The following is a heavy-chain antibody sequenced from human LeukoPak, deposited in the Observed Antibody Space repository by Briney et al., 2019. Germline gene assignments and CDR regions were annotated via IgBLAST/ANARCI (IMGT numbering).Heavy chain of an antibody. Sequence: PWETLSLTCAVYGGSFSGYYWSWIRQPTGKGLEWIGEINHSGSTNYNPSLKSRVTISVDTSKNQFSLKLSSVTAADTAVYYCARGVGYSYGYRTYYYYYMDVWGKGTTVTVSS. CDR1: GGSFSGYY. J-gene: IGHJ6*03. CDR3: ARGVGYSYGYRTYYYYYMDV. CDR2: INHSGST. D-gene: IGHD5-18*01. V-gene: IGHV4-34*01.